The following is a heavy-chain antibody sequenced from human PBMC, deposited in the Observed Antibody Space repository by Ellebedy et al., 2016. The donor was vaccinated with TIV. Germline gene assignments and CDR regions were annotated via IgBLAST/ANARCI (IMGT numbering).Heavy chain of an antibody. CDR2: QHSTDIP. J-gene: IGHJ1*01. V-gene: IGHV3-53*01. D-gene: IGHD2-8*02. CDR1: GFTVSSNY. Sequence: GESLKISCVASGFTVSSNYMFWVRQAPGKGLEWVALQHSTDIPYYADAVRGRFTVSSDDSQNKLFLQMNNLRGDDTAVYYLARTDCSGRSCYSFFNHWGQGTLVTVSS. CDR3: ARTDCSGRSCYSFFNH.